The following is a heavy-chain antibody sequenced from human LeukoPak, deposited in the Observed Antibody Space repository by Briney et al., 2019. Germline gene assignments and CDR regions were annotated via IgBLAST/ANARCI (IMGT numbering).Heavy chain of an antibody. CDR3: ALGGCSSTSCHPGYYYYGMDV. J-gene: IGHJ6*02. CDR1: GFTFSSYA. CDR2: ISYDGSNK. D-gene: IGHD2-2*01. V-gene: IGHV3-30-3*01. Sequence: GGSLRLSCAASGFTFSSYAMHWVRQAPSKGLEWVAVISYDGSNKYYADSVKGRFTISRDNSKSTLYLQMNSLRAEDTAVYYCALGGCSSTSCHPGYYYYGMDVWGQGTTVTVSS.